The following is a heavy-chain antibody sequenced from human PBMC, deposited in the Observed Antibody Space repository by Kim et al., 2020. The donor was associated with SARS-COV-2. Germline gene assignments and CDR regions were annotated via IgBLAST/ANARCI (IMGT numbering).Heavy chain of an antibody. CDR1: GHFFTRDS. CDR3: LGGVYFDY. Sequence: ASVKVSCKTSGHFFTRDSIHWVRQAPGQGLEWMGGIDCGNGNTIYSQKFQGRVTFTTDTSASTAYMELSFLRSEDSAVYYCLGGVYFDYWGQGTLVTVYS. D-gene: IGHD3-16*01. J-gene: IGHJ4*02. V-gene: IGHV1-3*01. CDR2: IDCGNGNT.